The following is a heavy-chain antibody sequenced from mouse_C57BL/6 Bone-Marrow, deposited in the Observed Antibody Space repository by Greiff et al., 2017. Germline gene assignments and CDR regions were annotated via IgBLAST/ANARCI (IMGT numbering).Heavy chain of an antibody. CDR1: GFNIKDYY. CDR2: IDPEDGDT. J-gene: IGHJ2*01. CDR3: TTWGLTGRVFDY. V-gene: IGHV14-1*01. Sequence: EVQLQQSGAELVRPGASVNLSCTASGFNIKDYYMHWVKQRPEQGLEWIGRIDPEDGDTEYAPKFQGKATMTADTSSNTAYLQLSSLTSEDTAVYYCTTWGLTGRVFDYWGQGTTLTVSS. D-gene: IGHD4-1*01.